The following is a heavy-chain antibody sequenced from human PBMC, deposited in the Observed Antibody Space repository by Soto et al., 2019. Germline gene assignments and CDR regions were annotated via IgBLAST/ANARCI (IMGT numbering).Heavy chain of an antibody. CDR3: AREGKGRGGTTPT. CDR1: GGSIGSGGYY. V-gene: IGHV4-31*03. D-gene: IGHD1-1*01. CDR2: IYYSGST. Sequence: QVQLQESGPGLVKPSQTLSLTCTVSGGSIGSGGYYWSWIRQHPGKGLEWIGYIYYSGSTYYNPSLKSRVTISVDTSKNQFSLKLSSVTAADTAVYYCAREGKGRGGTTPTWGQGTLVTVSS. J-gene: IGHJ5*02.